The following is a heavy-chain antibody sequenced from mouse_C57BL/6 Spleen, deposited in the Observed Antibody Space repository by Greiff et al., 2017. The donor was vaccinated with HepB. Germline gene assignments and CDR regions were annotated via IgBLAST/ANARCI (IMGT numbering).Heavy chain of an antibody. D-gene: IGHD2-12*01. J-gene: IGHJ3*01. Sequence: VQLQQSGPELVKPGASVKISCKASGYAFSSSWMNWVKQRPGKGLEWIGRIYPGDGDTNYNGKLKGKSTLTADKSSSTAYMQCSSLTSEDSAVYFCARDDRFAYWGQGTLVTVSA. CDR3: ARDDRFAY. CDR1: GYAFSSSW. V-gene: IGHV1-82*01. CDR2: IYPGDGDT.